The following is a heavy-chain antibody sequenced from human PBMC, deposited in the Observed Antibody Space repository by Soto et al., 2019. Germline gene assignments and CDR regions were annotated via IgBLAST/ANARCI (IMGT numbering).Heavy chain of an antibody. CDR3: ASKKQWLAFDL. Sequence: PGGSLRLSCSVSGFSFSNYAMTWVRQAPGKGLEWVSSISGGGGGTHYADSMKGRVTISRDNSKNTLHLQMNNLRPDDTAVYYCASKKQWLAFDLWGRGTLVTVSS. CDR2: ISGGGGGT. D-gene: IGHD6-19*01. V-gene: IGHV3-23*01. J-gene: IGHJ2*01. CDR1: GFSFSNYA.